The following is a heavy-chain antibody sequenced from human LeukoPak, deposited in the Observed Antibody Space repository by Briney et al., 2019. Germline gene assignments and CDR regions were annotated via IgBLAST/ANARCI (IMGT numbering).Heavy chain of an antibody. CDR1: GFTFSSYA. CDR3: ARVVGGTFDI. V-gene: IGHV4-59*01. Sequence: GSLRLSCAASGFTFSSYAMSWIRQPPGKGLEWIGYIYYSGSTNYNPSLKSRVTISVDTSKNQFSLKLSSVTAADTAVYYCARVVGGTFDIWGQGTMVTVSS. J-gene: IGHJ3*02. D-gene: IGHD1-26*01. CDR2: IYYSGST.